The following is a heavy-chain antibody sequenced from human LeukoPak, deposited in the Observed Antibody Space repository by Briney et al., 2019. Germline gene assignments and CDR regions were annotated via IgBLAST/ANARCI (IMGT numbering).Heavy chain of an antibody. Sequence: ASVKVSCKASGYTFTSYYMHWVRQAPGQGLEWVGVINPSGGSTSYAQKFQGRVTMTRDTSTSTVYMELSSLRSEDTAVYYCAIAAATGYYYYYGTDVWGQGTTVTVSS. CDR2: INPSGGST. CDR1: GYTFTSYY. CDR3: AIAAATGYYYYYGTDV. D-gene: IGHD6-13*01. V-gene: IGHV1-46*03. J-gene: IGHJ6*02.